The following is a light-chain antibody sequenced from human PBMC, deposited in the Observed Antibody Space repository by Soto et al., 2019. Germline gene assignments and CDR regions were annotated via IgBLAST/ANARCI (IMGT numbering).Light chain of an antibody. CDR1: QAIKNF. CDR2: DAS. Sequence: DFQMTQSPSSLSASVGDRVTITCRATQAIKNFLNWYQQKPGRAPKLLISDASTLQRGVPSRFSGSGSGTHFTFVISSLQPEDVGTYYCQQSVNLPITFGKGTRLDIK. V-gene: IGKV1-33*01. J-gene: IGKJ5*01. CDR3: QQSVNLPIT.